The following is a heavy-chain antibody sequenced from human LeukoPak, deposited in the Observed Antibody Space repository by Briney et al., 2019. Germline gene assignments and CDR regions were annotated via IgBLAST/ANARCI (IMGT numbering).Heavy chain of an antibody. Sequence: PGGSLRLSCAASGFTFSAYGMHWVRQAPGKGLEWVALISYDGSNKYYADSVKGRSTISRDNSKNTLYLQMNSLRAEDTAVYYCARDLSSCFDYWGQGTLVTVSS. CDR1: GFTFSAYG. CDR2: ISYDGSNK. V-gene: IGHV3-33*05. J-gene: IGHJ4*02. D-gene: IGHD6-13*01. CDR3: ARDLSSCFDY.